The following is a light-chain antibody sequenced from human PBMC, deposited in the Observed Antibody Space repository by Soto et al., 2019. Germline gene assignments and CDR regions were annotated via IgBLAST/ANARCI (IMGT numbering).Light chain of an antibody. J-gene: IGLJ1*01. Sequence: QSALTQPPSASGSPGQSVTISCTGTSSDVGGYNYVSWYQHHPGKAPKLMIYEVSKRPSGVPDRFSGSKSGNTASLTVSGLQSEDEADCYCSAYAGSSDVFGTGTKVTVL. CDR1: SSDVGGYNY. CDR2: EVS. V-gene: IGLV2-8*01. CDR3: SAYAGSSDV.